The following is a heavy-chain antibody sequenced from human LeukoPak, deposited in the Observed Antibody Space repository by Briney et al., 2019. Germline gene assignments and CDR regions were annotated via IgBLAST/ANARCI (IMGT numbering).Heavy chain of an antibody. D-gene: IGHD3-10*01. CDR3: ARAITMVRGVMMTTSSAPDY. J-gene: IGHJ4*02. Sequence: GGSLRLSCAASGFTFRNYGMHWVRQAPGKGLEWVGHIWFDGRKEDYADSVKGRFTISRDNSNNRLYLQMNSLRAEDTAVYYCARAITMVRGVMMTTSSAPDYWGQGTLVTVSS. CDR2: IWFDGRKE. V-gene: IGHV3-33*01. CDR1: GFTFRNYG.